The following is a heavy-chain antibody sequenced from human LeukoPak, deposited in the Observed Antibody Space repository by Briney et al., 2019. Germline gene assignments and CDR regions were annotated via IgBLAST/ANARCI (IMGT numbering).Heavy chain of an antibody. CDR1: GGSISDYY. V-gene: IGHV4-4*07. J-gene: IGHJ5*02. CDR2: IFTSGNT. D-gene: IGHD6-19*01. Sequence: SETLSLTCTVSGGSISDYYWTWIRQPAGKGLEWIGHIFTSGNTNYNPSLKSRVTMSVDTSKNQFSLKLSSVTAADTAVYYCARSYSSGWTNWFDPWGQGTLVTVSS. CDR3: ARSYSSGWTNWFDP.